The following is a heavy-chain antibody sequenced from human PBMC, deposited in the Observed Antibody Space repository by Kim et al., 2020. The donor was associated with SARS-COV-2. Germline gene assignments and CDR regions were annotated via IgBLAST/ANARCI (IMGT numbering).Heavy chain of an antibody. V-gene: IGHV4-59*01. CDR3: ARSAGRGSWHQFDY. J-gene: IGHJ4*02. CDR1: SDSISSYY. Sequence: SETLSLTCSVSSDSISSYYCSWIRQLPGKGLEWLGYIYYSGSTDSNPSLKSRVTISWNTSKNQFSLVLTSVTNADTAVNYCARSAGRGSWHQFDYCAQG. CDR2: IYYSGST. D-gene: IGHD3-10*01.